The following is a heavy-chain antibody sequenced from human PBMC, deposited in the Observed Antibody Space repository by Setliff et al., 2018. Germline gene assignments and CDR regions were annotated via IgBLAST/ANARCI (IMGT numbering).Heavy chain of an antibody. CDR3: ARGCAAGACYSDYYYYMDV. J-gene: IGHJ6*03. Sequence: SETLSLTCTVSGGSISSSSHYWGWIRQPPGKGLEWIGSIYYTGSTYYNPSLKGRVTMSVDTSKRQFSLKLGSATAADTAVYYCARGCAAGACYSDYYYYMDVWGKGTTVTVSS. V-gene: IGHV4-39*07. CDR1: GGSISSSSHY. D-gene: IGHD2-15*01. CDR2: IYYTGST.